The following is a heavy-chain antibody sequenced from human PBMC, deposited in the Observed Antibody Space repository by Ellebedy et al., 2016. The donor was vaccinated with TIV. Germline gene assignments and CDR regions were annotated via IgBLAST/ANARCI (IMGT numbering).Heavy chain of an antibody. CDR2: IWYDGSNK. J-gene: IGHJ3*02. V-gene: IGHV3-30*02. CDR1: GFTFSSYG. D-gene: IGHD2/OR15-2a*01. Sequence: GGSLRLSXAASGFTFSSYGMHWVRQAPGKGLEWVAVIWYDGSNKYYADSVKGRFTISRDNSKNTLYLQMNSLRAEDTAVYYCAKVQYSAVSTGGDDAFDIWGQGTMVTVSS. CDR3: AKVQYSAVSTGGDDAFDI.